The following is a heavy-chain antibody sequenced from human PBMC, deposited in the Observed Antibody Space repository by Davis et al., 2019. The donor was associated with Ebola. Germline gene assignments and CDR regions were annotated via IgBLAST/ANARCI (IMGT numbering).Heavy chain of an antibody. CDR3: ARLSPSIKYYYYGMDV. Sequence: ASVKVSCKASGYTFTSYGISWVRQAPGQGLEWMGWISAYNGNTDYAQKFQGRVTITRDTSASTAYMELSSLRSEDTAVYYCARLSPSIKYYYYGMDVWGQGTTVTVSS. V-gene: IGHV1-18*01. D-gene: IGHD3-10*01. CDR2: ISAYNGNT. J-gene: IGHJ6*02. CDR1: GYTFTSYG.